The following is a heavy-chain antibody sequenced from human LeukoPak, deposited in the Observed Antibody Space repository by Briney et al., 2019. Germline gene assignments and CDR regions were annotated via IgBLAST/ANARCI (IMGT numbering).Heavy chain of an antibody. CDR2: INPNSGGT. Sequence: ASVKVSCKASGYTFTGYYIHWVRQAPGQGLEWMGWINPNSGGTNYAQKFQGRVTMTRDTSISTAYMELSSLRSDDTAVYYCARAYTYGIFDYWGQGTLVTVSS. V-gene: IGHV1-2*02. CDR3: ARAYTYGIFDY. D-gene: IGHD5-18*01. J-gene: IGHJ4*02. CDR1: GYTFTGYY.